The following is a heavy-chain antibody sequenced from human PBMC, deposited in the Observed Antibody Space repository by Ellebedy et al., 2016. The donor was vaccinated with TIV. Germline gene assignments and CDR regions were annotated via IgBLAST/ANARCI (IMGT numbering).Heavy chain of an antibody. CDR1: GYTFTSYW. D-gene: IGHD2-2*01. CDR3: ARPYAVTSSGFYFGN. J-gene: IGHJ4*02. V-gene: IGHV5-51*01. Sequence: GESLKISXKASGYTFTSYWIGWVRLVPGEGLEWMGIIFPDGSDRRYSPSFQGHVTISVDKSIRTTYLQWSSLKASDTAIYYCARPYAVTSSGFYFGNWGQGTQVTVSS. CDR2: IFPDGSDR.